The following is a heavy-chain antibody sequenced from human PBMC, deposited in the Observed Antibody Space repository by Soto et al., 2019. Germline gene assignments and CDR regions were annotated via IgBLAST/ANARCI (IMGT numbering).Heavy chain of an antibody. CDR3: AKTGSRSLTDVHY. CDR2: IANSGSTT. V-gene: IGHV3-23*01. J-gene: IGHJ4*01. Sequence: KKMEWVSIIANSGSTTYYADSVKGRFTISRDNSKNTLYLQMNSLRAEYTAKKVCAKTGSRSLTDVHYCGHGT. D-gene: IGHD2-2*01.